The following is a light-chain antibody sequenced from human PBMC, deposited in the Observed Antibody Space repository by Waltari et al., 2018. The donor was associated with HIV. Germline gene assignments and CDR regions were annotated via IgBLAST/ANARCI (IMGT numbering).Light chain of an antibody. CDR3: QAWASSTVV. J-gene: IGLJ2*01. CDR2: EDN. Sequence: SYELTQPPSVSVSPGQTASITCSGDKLGDRYAYWYQQKPGQSPVLVIYEDNKRPSGIPERFSGSNSGNTATLTISGTQAMEEADYYCQAWASSTVVFGGGTKLTVL. CDR1: KLGDRY. V-gene: IGLV3-1*01.